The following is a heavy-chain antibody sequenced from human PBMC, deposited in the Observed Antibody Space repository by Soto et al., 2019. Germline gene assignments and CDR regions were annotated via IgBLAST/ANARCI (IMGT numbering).Heavy chain of an antibody. CDR1: GYTFTSYG. CDR3: ARIRPYSSGWPPGRWFDP. V-gene: IGHV1-18*01. CDR2: ISAYNGNT. D-gene: IGHD6-19*01. J-gene: IGHJ5*02. Sequence: WASVKVSCKASGYTFTSYGISWVRQAPGQGLEWMGWISAYNGNTNYAQKLQGRVTMTTDTSTSTAYMELRSLRSDDTAVYYCARIRPYSSGWPPGRWFDPWGQGTLVTVSS.